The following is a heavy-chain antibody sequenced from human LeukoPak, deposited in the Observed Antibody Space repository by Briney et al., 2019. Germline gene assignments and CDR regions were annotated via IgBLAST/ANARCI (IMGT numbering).Heavy chain of an antibody. CDR3: ARLSPGIAAARLLTWFDP. J-gene: IGHJ5*02. CDR2: IYPGDSDT. CDR1: GYSFTSYW. Sequence: GESLKISCKGSGYSFTSYWIGWVRQMPGKGQEWMGIIYPGDSDTRYSPSFQGQVTISADKSISTAYLQWSSLKASDTAMYYCARLSPGIAAARLLTWFDPWGQGTLVTVSS. D-gene: IGHD6-13*01. V-gene: IGHV5-51*03.